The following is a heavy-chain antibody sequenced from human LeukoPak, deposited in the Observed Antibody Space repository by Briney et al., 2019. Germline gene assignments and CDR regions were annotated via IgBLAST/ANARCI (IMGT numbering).Heavy chain of an antibody. D-gene: IGHD3-10*01. CDR2: TYYRSKWYN. V-gene: IGHV6-1*01. Sequence: SQTLSLTCAISGDSVSSNSAGWSWIRQSPSRGLEWLGRTYYRSKWYNDYAVSVKGRITINPDTSKNQFSLQLNSVTPEDTAVYYCAKMVRGVHNYYYYYYMDVWGKGTTVTVSS. CDR1: GDSVSSNSAG. J-gene: IGHJ6*03. CDR3: AKMVRGVHNYYYYYYMDV.